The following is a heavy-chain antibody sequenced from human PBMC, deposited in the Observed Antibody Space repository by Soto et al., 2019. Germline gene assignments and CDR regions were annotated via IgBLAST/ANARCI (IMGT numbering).Heavy chain of an antibody. D-gene: IGHD5-18*01. CDR2: ISAYNGNT. J-gene: IGHJ3*02. V-gene: IGHV1-18*01. CDR1: GYTFTSYG. CDR3: ARGPTGTWIQLRQDDAFDI. Sequence: GASVKVSCKASGYTFTSYGISWVRQAPGQGLEWMGWISAYNGNTNYAQKLQGRVTMTTDTSTSTAYMELRSLRSDDTAVYYCARGPTGTWIQLRQDDAFDIWGQGTMVTV.